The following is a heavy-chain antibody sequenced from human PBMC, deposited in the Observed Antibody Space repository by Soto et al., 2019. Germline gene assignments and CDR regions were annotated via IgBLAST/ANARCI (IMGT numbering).Heavy chain of an antibody. Sequence: QVQLQQWGAGLLKPSETLSLTCAVYGGSFSGYYWSWIRQPPGKGLAWIGDINHSGSTNYNPSLKRRVTISVETTTNQFSLKLSSVTAADTAVYYCARAWGGVPDYWGQGTLVTVSS. CDR2: INHSGST. J-gene: IGHJ4*02. CDR3: ARAWGGVPDY. D-gene: IGHD1-26*01. CDR1: GGSFSGYY. V-gene: IGHV4-34*01.